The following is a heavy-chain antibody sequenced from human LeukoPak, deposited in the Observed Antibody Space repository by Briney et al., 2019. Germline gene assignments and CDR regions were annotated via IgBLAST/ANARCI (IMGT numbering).Heavy chain of an antibody. CDR3: ARFSRGTNSGS. CDR2: INQDGSNK. CDR1: GFTFSRFW. D-gene: IGHD1-26*01. V-gene: IGHV3-7*01. J-gene: IGHJ5*02. Sequence: GGSLRLSCVASGFTFSRFWMSWVRQAPGKGLEWVANINQDGSNKQYVDSVKGRFTISRDNAKNSLYLQMNSLRAEDTAVYYCARFSRGTNSGSWGQGTLVTVSS.